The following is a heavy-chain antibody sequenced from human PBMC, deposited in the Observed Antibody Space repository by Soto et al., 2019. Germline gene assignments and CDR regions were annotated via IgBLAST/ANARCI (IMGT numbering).Heavy chain of an antibody. D-gene: IGHD6-19*01. CDR2: IIPIFGTA. Sequence: QVQLVQSGAEVKKPGSSVKVSCKASGGTFSSYAISWVRQAPGQGLEWMGGIIPIFGTANYAQKFQGRDTITADESTSTAYMKLSSLRTEDTPVYYWARADSSGWANYYYYYGMDVWGQGTTVTVSS. V-gene: IGHV1-69*01. CDR1: GGTFSSYA. J-gene: IGHJ6*02. CDR3: ARADSSGWANYYYYYGMDV.